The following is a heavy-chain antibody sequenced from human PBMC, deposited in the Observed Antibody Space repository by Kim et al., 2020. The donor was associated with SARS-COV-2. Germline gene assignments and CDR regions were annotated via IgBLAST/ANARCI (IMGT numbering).Heavy chain of an antibody. Sequence: SVKVSCKASGGTFSSYAISWVRQAPGQGLEWMGRIIPILGIANYAQKFQGRVTITADKSTSTAYMELSSLRSEDTAVYYCARVFRVPNYYDSSGYPGGYYYYYGMDVWGQGTTVTVSS. CDR1: GGTFSSYA. D-gene: IGHD3-22*01. CDR3: ARVFRVPNYYDSSGYPGGYYYYYGMDV. V-gene: IGHV1-69*04. CDR2: IIPILGIA. J-gene: IGHJ6*02.